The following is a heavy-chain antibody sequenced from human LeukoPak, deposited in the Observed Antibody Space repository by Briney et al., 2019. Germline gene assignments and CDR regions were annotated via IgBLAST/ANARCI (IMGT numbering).Heavy chain of an antibody. CDR1: GGSISSSSYH. CDR3: ARGGVVTATPFDY. Sequence: KPSETLSLTCTVSGGSISSSSYHWGWIRQPPGKGLEWIGSIYYSGSTYYNPSLKSRVTISVDTSKNQFSLKLSSVTAADTAVYYCARGGVVTATPFDYWGQGTLVTVSS. J-gene: IGHJ4*02. D-gene: IGHD2-21*02. V-gene: IGHV4-39*07. CDR2: IYYSGST.